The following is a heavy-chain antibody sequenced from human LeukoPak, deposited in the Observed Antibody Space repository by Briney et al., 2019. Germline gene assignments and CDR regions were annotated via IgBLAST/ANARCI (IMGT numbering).Heavy chain of an antibody. CDR1: GDSVSSNSVT. Sequence: SQTLSLTCAISGDSVSSNSVTWNWIRQSPSRGLEWLGRTYYRSTWYNDYAVSVRGRITVNPDTSKNQFSLHLSSVTAADSAVYYCARSTIAVAGTGVFDIWGQGTMVTVSS. CDR3: ARSTIAVAGTGVFDI. V-gene: IGHV6-1*01. D-gene: IGHD6-19*01. J-gene: IGHJ3*02. CDR2: TYYRSTWYN.